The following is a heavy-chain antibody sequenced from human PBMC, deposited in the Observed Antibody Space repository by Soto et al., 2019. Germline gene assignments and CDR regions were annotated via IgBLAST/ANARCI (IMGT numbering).Heavy chain of an antibody. CDR1: GGSISSSSYY. D-gene: IGHD3-10*01. CDR3: ARLSRRGFPNTFYYGMDV. V-gene: IGHV4-39*01. CDR2: IYYSGST. J-gene: IGHJ6*02. Sequence: SETLSLTCTVSGGSISSSSYYWGWSRQPPGKGLEWIGSIYYSGSTYYNPSLKSRVTISVDTSKNQFSLKLSSVTAADTAVYYCARLSRRGFPNTFYYGMDVWGQGTTVTVSS.